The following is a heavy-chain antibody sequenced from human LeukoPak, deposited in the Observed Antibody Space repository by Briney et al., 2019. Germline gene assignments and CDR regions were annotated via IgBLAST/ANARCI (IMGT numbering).Heavy chain of an antibody. CDR3: ANDGPSSGWSRGDFDY. CDR1: GFPFSSYA. D-gene: IGHD6-19*01. J-gene: IGHJ4*02. Sequence: GGSLRLSCVASGFPFSSYAMTGVPRSPGKAVECVSSISGSGSNTYYSDSVKGRFTISRDNYKDTTYLQMNSLRAEDTAVYYCANDGPSSGWSRGDFDYWGQGTLVTVSS. V-gene: IGHV3-23*01. CDR2: ISGSGSNT.